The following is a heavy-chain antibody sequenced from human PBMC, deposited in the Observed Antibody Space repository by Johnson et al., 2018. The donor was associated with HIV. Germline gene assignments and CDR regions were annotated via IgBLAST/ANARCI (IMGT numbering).Heavy chain of an antibody. CDR2: VSYDGTNE. V-gene: IGHV3-30*18. J-gene: IGHJ3*02. CDR3: AKVHIAARWSDAFDI. CDR1: GFTFRSYG. Sequence: QVQLVESGGGVVRPGGSLRLSCVASGFTFRSYGMHWVRQAPGKGLAWVAFVSYDGTNEFYADSVKGRFTVSRDSSKNTLFLQMNSLRAEDTAVYFCAKVHIAARWSDAFDIWGQGTMVTVSS. D-gene: IGHD6-6*01.